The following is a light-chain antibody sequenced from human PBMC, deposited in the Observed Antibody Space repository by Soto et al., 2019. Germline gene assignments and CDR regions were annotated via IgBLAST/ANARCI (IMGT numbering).Light chain of an antibody. V-gene: IGKV3-15*01. CDR2: GAD. CDR3: QQYNNWPLT. CDR1: QSVSSN. Sequence: EIVMTQSPNTVSVSPGERATVSCRASQSVSSNLAWYQQKPGQAPRLLIYGADTRATGIPARFSGSGSVTEFTLTISSLQSEDFAVYYCQQYNNWPLTFGQGTRLEMK. J-gene: IGKJ5*01.